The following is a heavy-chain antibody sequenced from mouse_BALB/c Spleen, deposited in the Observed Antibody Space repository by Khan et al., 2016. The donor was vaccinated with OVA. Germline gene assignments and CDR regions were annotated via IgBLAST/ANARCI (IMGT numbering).Heavy chain of an antibody. CDR1: GFSLSRYN. D-gene: IGHD2-14*01. V-gene: IGHV2-6-4*01. CDR2: IWGGGGT. J-gene: IGHJ4*01. CDR3: ARAYYRYDGYYAMDY. Sequence: QVQLKQSGPGLVVPSQSLSITCTVSGFSLSRYNIHWVRQPPGKGLEWLGMIWGGGGTDYNSTLKIRLSISKANSKSQVFLKMNSLQTDDTAMYXCARAYYRYDGYYAMDYWGQGTSVTVSS.